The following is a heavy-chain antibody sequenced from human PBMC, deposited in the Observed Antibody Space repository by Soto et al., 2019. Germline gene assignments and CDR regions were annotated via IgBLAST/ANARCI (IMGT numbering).Heavy chain of an antibody. D-gene: IGHD6-13*01. J-gene: IGHJ4*01. CDR1: GYTFTSWD. Sequence: GXSVKVSCKASGYTFTSWDVYWVRQAAGQGLEWMGYMNPRSGNTGYEQKFQGRVTMTRDTSISTAYMELSSLTSDDTAVYYCTASSWTGAGLDFWGQGTQVTVYS. CDR2: MNPRSGNT. CDR3: TASSWTGAGLDF. V-gene: IGHV1-8*01.